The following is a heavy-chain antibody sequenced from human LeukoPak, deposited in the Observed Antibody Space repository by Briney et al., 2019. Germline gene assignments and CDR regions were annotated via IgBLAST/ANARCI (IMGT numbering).Heavy chain of an antibody. D-gene: IGHD7-27*01. CDR1: GFTFSSYG. CDR3: AKDGNWARFED. CDR2: ISSSGSTI. Sequence: QSGGSLRLSCAASGFTFSSYGMTWVRQAPGKGLEWVSYISSSGSTIYYADSVKGRFTISRDNSKNMVWLQINSPTVEDTATYYCAKDGNWARFEDWGQGTLVTVSS. J-gene: IGHJ4*02. V-gene: IGHV3-48*01.